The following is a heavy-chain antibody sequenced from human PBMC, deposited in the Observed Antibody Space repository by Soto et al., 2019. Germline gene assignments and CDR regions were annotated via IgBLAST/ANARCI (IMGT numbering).Heavy chain of an antibody. J-gene: IGHJ3*01. D-gene: IGHD4-17*01. CDR1: GFSFNDYA. V-gene: IGHV3-23*01. CDR2: MSATAGRP. Sequence: EVQLLESGGGLVQPGGSLRLSCAASGFSFNDYAMTWVRQAPGKGLEWVSSMSATAGRPYYADSVKGRFTISRDTSKNTLYLQMNSVRVEDTAVYYCAKVPNGDYVGGFDFWGQGTMVTV. CDR3: AKVPNGDYVGGFDF.